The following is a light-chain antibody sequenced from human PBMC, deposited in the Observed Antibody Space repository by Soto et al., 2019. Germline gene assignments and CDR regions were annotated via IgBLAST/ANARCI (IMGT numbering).Light chain of an antibody. J-gene: IGKJ1*01. CDR1: QSVLYRSNNKNY. V-gene: IGKV4-1*01. CDR2: WAS. Sequence: DIVMTESPDSLAVSLGERATINCKSSQSVLYRSNNKNYLAWYQHKPGQAPKLIISWASTRESGVPERFSGSGSGTDFSLTISSLQAGDVAVYYCQQYYITPRTFGQGTKVEI. CDR3: QQYYITPRT.